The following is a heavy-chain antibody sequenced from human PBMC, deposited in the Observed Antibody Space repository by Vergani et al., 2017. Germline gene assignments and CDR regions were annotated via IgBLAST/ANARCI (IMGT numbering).Heavy chain of an antibody. D-gene: IGHD2-21*02. CDR3: ARTGHTEYGGGDCYSFWYFDL. CDR2: IYTSGST. CDR1: GGSFSGYY. Sequence: QVQLQQWGAGLLKPSETLSLTCAVYGGSFSGYYWSWIRQPAGKGLEWIGRIYTSGSTNYNPSLKSRVTMSVDTSKNQFSLKLSSVTAADTAVYYCARTGHTEYGGGDCYSFWYFDLWGRGTLVTVSS. J-gene: IGHJ2*01. V-gene: IGHV4-59*10.